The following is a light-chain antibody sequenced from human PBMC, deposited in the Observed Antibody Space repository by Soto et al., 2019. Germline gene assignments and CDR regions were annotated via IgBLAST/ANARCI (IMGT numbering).Light chain of an antibody. CDR3: SSYSGSNNVV. CDR1: SSDVGGYNY. V-gene: IGLV2-8*01. CDR2: EVS. J-gene: IGLJ2*01. Sequence: QSVLTQPPSASGSPGRTVTISCTGTSSDVGGYNYVSWYQQHAGKAPKLMIYEVSKRPSGVPDRISGSKSGNTASLTVSGLQAEDGADYYCSSYSGSNNVVFGGGTKLTVL.